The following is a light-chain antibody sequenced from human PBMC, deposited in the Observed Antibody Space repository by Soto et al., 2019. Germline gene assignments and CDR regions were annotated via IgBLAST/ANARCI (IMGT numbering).Light chain of an antibody. CDR2: WSS. CDR3: LQYFSSPRT. CDR1: QSLVHSDGKTY. V-gene: IGKV4-1*01. Sequence: VMTQSPLSLPVTLGQPASISCRSNQSLVHSDGKTYLAWYQXKQGQPNKXXISWSSTRESGVPDRFSGSGSGTDFTLTITNLQAEDVAVYYCLQYFSSPRTFGQGTKVDIK. J-gene: IGKJ1*01.